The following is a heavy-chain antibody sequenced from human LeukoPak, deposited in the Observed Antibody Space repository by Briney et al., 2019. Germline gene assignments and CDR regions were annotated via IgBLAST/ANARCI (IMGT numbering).Heavy chain of an antibody. D-gene: IGHD2-21*01. J-gene: IGHJ6*02. Sequence: PGGSLRLSCAASGFTFSSYAMHWVRQAPGKGLEWVAVISYDGSNKYYADSVKGRFTISRDNSKNTLYLQMSSLRAEDTAVYYCARGVVVKGMDVWGQGTTVTVSS. CDR1: GFTFSSYA. V-gene: IGHV3-30-3*01. CDR3: ARGVVVKGMDV. CDR2: ISYDGSNK.